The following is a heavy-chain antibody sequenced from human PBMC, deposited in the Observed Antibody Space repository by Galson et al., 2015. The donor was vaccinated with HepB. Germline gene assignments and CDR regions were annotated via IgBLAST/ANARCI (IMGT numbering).Heavy chain of an antibody. V-gene: IGHV3-30-3*01. J-gene: IGHJ4*02. D-gene: IGHD1-14*01. CDR1: GFTFSQYA. Sequence: SLRLSCAASGFTFSQYAMHWVRQAPGKGLEWVALISYRGNNENYADSVRGRFTISRDNSKNTLYLQMNSLRGEDTAVYYCVTDGDRNSNIGFCDSISCREIDYWGQGTLVTVSS. CDR2: ISYRGNNE. CDR3: VTDGDRNSNIGFCDSISCREIDY.